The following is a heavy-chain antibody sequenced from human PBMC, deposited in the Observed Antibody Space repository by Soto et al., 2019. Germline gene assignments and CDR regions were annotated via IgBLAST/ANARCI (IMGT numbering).Heavy chain of an antibody. Sequence: ASVKVSCKASGYTFTSYDINWVRQATGQGLEWMGWMNPNSGNTGYAQKCQCRVTMTRNTSISTSYMELSSLRSEDTAVYYCARGPSGRGDLGDYWGQGTLVTVSS. V-gene: IGHV1-8*01. D-gene: IGHD7-27*01. CDR1: GYTFTSYD. CDR3: ARGPSGRGDLGDY. J-gene: IGHJ4*02. CDR2: MNPNSGNT.